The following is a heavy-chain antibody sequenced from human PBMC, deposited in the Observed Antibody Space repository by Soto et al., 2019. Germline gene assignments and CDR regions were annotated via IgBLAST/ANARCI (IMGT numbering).Heavy chain of an antibody. CDR3: ARDPRADYYDSSAYGYGMDV. Sequence: QVQLVESGGGVVQPGRSLRLSCAASEFTFNSYAMHWVRQAPGKGLEWVAVISYDGSKEYYADSVKGRFTISRDNSKNTLYVQMNSLRAEDTAVYYCARDPRADYYDSSAYGYGMDVWGQGTTVTVSS. CDR1: EFTFNSYA. V-gene: IGHV3-30-3*01. D-gene: IGHD3-22*01. J-gene: IGHJ6*02. CDR2: ISYDGSKE.